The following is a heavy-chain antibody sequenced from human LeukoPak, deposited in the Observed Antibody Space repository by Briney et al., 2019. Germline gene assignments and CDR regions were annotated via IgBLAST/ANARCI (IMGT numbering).Heavy chain of an antibody. CDR1: GFTFSSYA. J-gene: IGHJ5*02. D-gene: IGHD2-15*01. V-gene: IGHV3-23*01. CDR2: ISGSGGST. Sequence: GGSLRLSCAASGFTFSSYAMSWVRQAPGKGLEWVSAISGSGGSTYYADSVKGRFTISRDNSKNTLYLQMNSLRAEDTAVYYCARGIGPTEKYNWFDPWGQGTLVTVSS. CDR3: ARGIGPTEKYNWFDP.